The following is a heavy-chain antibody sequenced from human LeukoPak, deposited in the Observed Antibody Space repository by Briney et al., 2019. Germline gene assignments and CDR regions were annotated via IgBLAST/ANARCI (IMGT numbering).Heavy chain of an antibody. CDR3: ARKGLGGELGGFDY. Sequence: GGSLRLSCAASGFTFSGYSMNWVRQAPGKGPEWVSSISSSSSYIYYADSVKGRFTISRDNAKNSLYLQMHSLRAEDTALYHCARKGLGGELGGFDYWGQGILVTVSS. CDR1: GFTFSGYS. V-gene: IGHV3-21*04. D-gene: IGHD1-26*01. CDR2: ISSSSSYI. J-gene: IGHJ4*02.